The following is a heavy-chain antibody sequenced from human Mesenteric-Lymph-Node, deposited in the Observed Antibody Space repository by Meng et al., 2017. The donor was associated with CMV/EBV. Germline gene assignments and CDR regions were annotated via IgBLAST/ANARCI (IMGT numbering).Heavy chain of an antibody. J-gene: IGHJ4*02. CDR3: ARGGNYPNYYFDY. D-gene: IGHD1-7*01. CDR1: GFTFSDHY. Sequence: ASGFTFSDHYRTWMRQAPGKGLEWVSYISTSSRYTNYADSVKGRFTISRDNAKNSLYLQMNSLRAEDTAVYYCARGGNYPNYYFDYWGQGTLVTVSS. V-gene: IGHV3-11*06. CDR2: ISTSSRYT.